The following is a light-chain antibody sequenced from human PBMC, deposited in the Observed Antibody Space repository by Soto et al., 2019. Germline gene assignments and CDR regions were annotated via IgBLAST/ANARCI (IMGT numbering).Light chain of an antibody. CDR2: GAS. CDR1: QSVSSSY. Sequence: EIVLTQSPGTLSLSPGERATLSCRASQSVSSSYLAWYQQKPGQAPSLLIYGASSRATVIPDRCSGSGSGTDFSPTISRREPEDCSVYYCQQHGSSPPHTFGQGTKLEIK. V-gene: IGKV3-20*01. J-gene: IGKJ2*01. CDR3: QQHGSSPPHT.